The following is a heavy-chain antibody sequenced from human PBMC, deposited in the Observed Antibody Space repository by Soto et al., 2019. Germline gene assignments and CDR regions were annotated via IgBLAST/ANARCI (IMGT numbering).Heavy chain of an antibody. V-gene: IGHV3-7*05. J-gene: IGHJ6*02. D-gene: IGHD3-10*01. CDR1: GFTFGEYW. CDR2: MNQDGSEK. CDR3: ASLRISYALDV. Sequence: EVQLVESGGGLVQPGGSLRLSCGVSGFTFGEYWMTWVRQAPGKGLEWVANMNQDGSEKFYVDSVKGRFTISRDNAKNSLYLQMNSLRAEDTAVYYCASLRISYALDVWGQGTTVTVSS.